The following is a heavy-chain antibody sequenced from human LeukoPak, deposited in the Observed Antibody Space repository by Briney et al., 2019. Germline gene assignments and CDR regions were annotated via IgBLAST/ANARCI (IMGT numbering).Heavy chain of an antibody. CDR1: GDSISTYC. J-gene: IGHJ4*02. CDR2: IYYTGST. D-gene: IGHD4-23*01. V-gene: IGHV4-59*01. Sequence: SETLSLTCTVSGDSISTYCWNWIRQPPGKGLEWVGYIYYTGSTNYNPSLKSRVTISMDTSKNQFSLKLTSVTAADAAVYYCARSQDGNFNYWGQGTLVTVFS. CDR3: ARSQDGNFNY.